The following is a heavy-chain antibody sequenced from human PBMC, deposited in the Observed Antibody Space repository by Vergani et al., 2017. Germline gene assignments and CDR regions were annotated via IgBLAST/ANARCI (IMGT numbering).Heavy chain of an antibody. CDR2: IKSKTDGGTT. J-gene: IGHJ3*02. CDR1: GFTFSNAW. Sequence: EVQLVESGGGLVKPGGSLRLSCAASGFTFSNAWMSWVRQAPGKGLEWVGRIKSKTDGGTTDYAAPVKGRFTISRDDSKNTLYLQMNSLKTEDTAVYYCTTGLATYYDFLSGYRRSDAFDIWGQGTMVTVSS. V-gene: IGHV3-15*01. CDR3: TTGLATYYDFLSGYRRSDAFDI. D-gene: IGHD3-3*01.